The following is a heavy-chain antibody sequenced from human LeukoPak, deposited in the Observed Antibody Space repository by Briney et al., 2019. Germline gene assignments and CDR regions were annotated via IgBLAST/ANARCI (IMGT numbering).Heavy chain of an antibody. CDR1: GGSVSSGSYY. D-gene: IGHD3-22*01. CDR3: ARDQYYYDSSGQVNFDY. J-gene: IGHJ4*02. CDR2: IYYSGST. Sequence: SSETLSLTCTVSGGSVSSGSYYWGWIRQPPGKGLEWIGNIYYSGSTYYNPSLKSRVTISVETSKNQFSLKLSSVTAADTAVYYCARDQYYYDSSGQVNFDYWGQGTLVTVSS. V-gene: IGHV4-39*07.